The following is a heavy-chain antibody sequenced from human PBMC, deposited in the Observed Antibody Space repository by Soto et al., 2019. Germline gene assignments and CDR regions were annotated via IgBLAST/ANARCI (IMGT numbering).Heavy chain of an antibody. J-gene: IGHJ6*02. CDR2: IVVGSGNT. CDR3: ARADIVVVPAAHGNYYYYGMDV. Sequence: SVKVSCKASGFTFTSSAVQWVRQARGQRLEWIGWIVVGSGNTNYAQKFQERVTITRDMSTSTAYMELSSLRSEDTAVYYCARADIVVVPAAHGNYYYYGMDVWGQGTTVTVSS. CDR1: GFTFTSSA. D-gene: IGHD2-2*01. V-gene: IGHV1-58*01.